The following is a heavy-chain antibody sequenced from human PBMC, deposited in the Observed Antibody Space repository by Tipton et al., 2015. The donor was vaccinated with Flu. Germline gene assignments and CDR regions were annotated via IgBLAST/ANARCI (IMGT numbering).Heavy chain of an antibody. CDR3: AKVIPELVAGLDY. Sequence: QLVQSGGDLVKPGGSLRLSCAASGFTFSDYYMSWIRQAPGKGLEWVSHISRSGSTINYADSVRGRFTISRDNAKKSLYLQMNSLRAEDTAVYYCAKVIPELVAGLDYWGQGTLVTVSS. CDR1: GFTFSDYY. CDR2: ISRSGSTI. J-gene: IGHJ4*02. D-gene: IGHD6-19*01. V-gene: IGHV3-11*01.